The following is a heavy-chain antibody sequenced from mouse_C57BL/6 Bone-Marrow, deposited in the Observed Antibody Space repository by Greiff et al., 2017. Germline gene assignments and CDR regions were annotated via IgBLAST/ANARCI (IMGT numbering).Heavy chain of an antibody. CDR1: GYTFTDHT. J-gene: IGHJ4*01. Sequence: PLQQSDAELVKPGASVKISCKVSGYTFTDHTIHWMKQRPEQGLEWIGYIYPRDGSTKYNEKFKGKATLTADKSSSTAYMQLNSLTSEDSAVYFCARTAYYSNYDAMDYWGQGTSVTVSS. CDR2: IYPRDGST. D-gene: IGHD2-5*01. CDR3: ARTAYYSNYDAMDY. V-gene: IGHV1-78*01.